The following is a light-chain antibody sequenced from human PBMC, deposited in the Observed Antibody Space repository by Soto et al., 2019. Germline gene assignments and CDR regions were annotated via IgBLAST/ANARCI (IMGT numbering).Light chain of an antibody. V-gene: IGLV2-11*01. CDR3: CSFVGIYTSYV. CDR2: DVT. CDR1: SSDVGGYNF. J-gene: IGLJ1*01. Sequence: QSALTQPRSVSGSPGQSVTISCTGTSSDVGGYNFVSWYQQHPGKAPKFMIYDVTKRPSGVPDRFSGSKSSNTASLTISGLQDEDEADYFGCSFVGIYTSYVLGTANKLTVL.